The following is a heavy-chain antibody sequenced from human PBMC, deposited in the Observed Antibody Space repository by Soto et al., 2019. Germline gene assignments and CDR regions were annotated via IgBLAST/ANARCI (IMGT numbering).Heavy chain of an antibody. Sequence: SEMMSLTCAVSGGTIRGGGYSWSWIRQPPGKGLEWIGYIYHSGSTYYNPSLKSRVTISVDRSKNQFSLKLSSVTAADTAVYYCATYGDYYFDYWGQGTLVTVSS. CDR2: IYHSGST. CDR3: ATYGDYYFDY. D-gene: IGHD4-17*01. V-gene: IGHV4-30-2*01. CDR1: GGTIRGGGYS. J-gene: IGHJ4*02.